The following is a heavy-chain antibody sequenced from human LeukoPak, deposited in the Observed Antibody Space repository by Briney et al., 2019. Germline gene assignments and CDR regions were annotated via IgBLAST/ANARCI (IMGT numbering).Heavy chain of an antibody. J-gene: IGHJ3*02. CDR3: AHRLRVHDYGPPTDAFDI. Sequence: SGPTLVNPTQTLTLTCTFSGFSLSTSGVGVGWIRQPPGKALEWLALIYWDDDKRYSPSLKSRLTITKDTSKNQVVLTMTNMDPVDTATYYCAHRLRVHDYGPPTDAFDIWGQGTMVTVSS. D-gene: IGHD4-17*01. V-gene: IGHV2-5*02. CDR1: GFSLSTSGVG. CDR2: IYWDDDK.